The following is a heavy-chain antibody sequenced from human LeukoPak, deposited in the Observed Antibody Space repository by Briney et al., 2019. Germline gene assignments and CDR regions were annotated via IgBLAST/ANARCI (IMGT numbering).Heavy chain of an antibody. J-gene: IGHJ4*02. CDR1: GGTFSSYA. CDR3: ARGMKRGYSYGLVYYFDY. V-gene: IGHV1-69*04. Sequence: SVKVSCKASGGTFSSYAISWVRQAPGQGLEWMGRIIPILGIANYAQKFQGRVTITADKSTSTAYMELSSLRSEDTAVYYCARGMKRGYSYGLVYYFDYWGQGTLVTVSS. D-gene: IGHD5-18*01. CDR2: IIPILGIA.